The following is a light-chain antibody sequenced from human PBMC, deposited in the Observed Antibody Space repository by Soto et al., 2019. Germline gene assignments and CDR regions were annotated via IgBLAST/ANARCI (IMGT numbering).Light chain of an antibody. CDR3: QSYDDSLSVHYV. CDR1: SSNIGSTYD. V-gene: IGLV1-40*01. J-gene: IGLJ1*01. Sequence: VLTQPPSVSGAPGQRVTISCTGSSSNIGSTYDVQWYQQLPGTAPKLLIHGNTDRPSGVPDRFSGSKSGTSASLAITGLQADDEADYYCQSYDDSLSVHYVFGTGTKLTVL. CDR2: GNT.